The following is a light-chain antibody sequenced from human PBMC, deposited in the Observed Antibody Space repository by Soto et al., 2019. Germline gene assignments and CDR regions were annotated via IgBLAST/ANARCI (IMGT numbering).Light chain of an antibody. CDR1: QSFSSTY. CDR3: QQCGSSLWT. Sequence: EIVLTQSPGTLSLSPGERATLSCRASQSFSSTYLAWYQQKPGQAPRLLIYGASSRATGIPDRFSGSGSGTDFPLTISRLEPEDFAVYYCQQCGSSLWTFGQGTKV. J-gene: IGKJ1*01. V-gene: IGKV3-20*01. CDR2: GAS.